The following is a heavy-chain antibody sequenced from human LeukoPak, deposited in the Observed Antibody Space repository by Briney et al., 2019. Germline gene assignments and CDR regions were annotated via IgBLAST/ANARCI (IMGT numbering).Heavy chain of an antibody. CDR3: ARDPDPYSSSWYVGVYFQH. V-gene: IGHV3-30-3*01. CDR2: TSYDGSNK. Sequence: AGGSLRLSCAASGFTFSSYAMHWVRQAPGKGLEWVAVTSYDGSNKYYADSVKGRFTISRDNSKNTLYLQMNSLRAEDTAVYYCARDPDPYSSSWYVGVYFQHWGQGTLVTVSS. D-gene: IGHD6-13*01. J-gene: IGHJ1*01. CDR1: GFTFSSYA.